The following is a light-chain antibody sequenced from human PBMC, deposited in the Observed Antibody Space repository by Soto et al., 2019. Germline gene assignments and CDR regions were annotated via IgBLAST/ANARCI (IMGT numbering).Light chain of an antibody. CDR2: DAS. V-gene: IGKV3-11*01. CDR1: QSVSSY. CDR3: QQRRNWPPT. J-gene: IGKJ2*01. Sequence: EIVLTQSQATLSLSPGERATLSCRASQSVSSYLAWYQQKLGQAPRLLIYDASNRATGIPARFSGSGSGTDFTLTISSLEPEDFAVYYCQQRRNWPPTFGQGTKLEIK.